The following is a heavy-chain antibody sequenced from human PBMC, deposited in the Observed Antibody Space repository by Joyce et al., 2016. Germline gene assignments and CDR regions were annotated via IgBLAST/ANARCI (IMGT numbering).Heavy chain of an antibody. V-gene: IGHV5-10-1*03. CDR1: GYRFTRYW. CDR2: VDPTDSYT. Sequence: EVQLVQSGPEVKKPGETLMISGKVSGYRFTRYWLSWVRQQPGKGMEWIGRVDPTDSYTTYNAACQGNVNISTDKSVNTAYLQWNSLKASDTAMYYCVRMNWFDLWGQGALVTVSS. CDR3: VRMNWFDL. J-gene: IGHJ5*02.